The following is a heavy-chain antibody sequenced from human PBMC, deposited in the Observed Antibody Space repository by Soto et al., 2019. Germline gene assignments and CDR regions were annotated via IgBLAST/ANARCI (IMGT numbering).Heavy chain of an antibody. J-gene: IGHJ4*02. Sequence: QVQLQQWGAGLLKPSETLSLTCAVYGGSFSGYYWSWIRQPPGKGLEWIGEINHSGSTNYNPSLKSQVTISVDTSKNQFSLKLSSVTAADTAVYYCARAEPNYYYGSGSYYLWGQGTLVTVSS. CDR2: INHSGST. V-gene: IGHV4-34*01. D-gene: IGHD3-10*01. CDR3: ARAEPNYYYGSGSYYL. CDR1: GGSFSGYY.